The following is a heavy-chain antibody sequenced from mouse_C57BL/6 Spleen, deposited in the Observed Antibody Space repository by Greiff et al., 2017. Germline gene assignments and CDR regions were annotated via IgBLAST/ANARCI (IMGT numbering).Heavy chain of an antibody. D-gene: IGHD1-1*01. CDR2: IDPENGDT. Sequence: EVQLQQSGAELVRPGASVKLSCTASGFNIKDDYMHWVKQRPEQGLEWIGWIDPENGDTEYASKFQGKATITADTSSNTAYLQLSSLTSEATAVYYCTTDPYYCSSRYWYFDVWGTGTTVTVSS. CDR1: GFNIKDDY. V-gene: IGHV14-4*01. J-gene: IGHJ1*03. CDR3: TTDPYYCSSRYWYFDV.